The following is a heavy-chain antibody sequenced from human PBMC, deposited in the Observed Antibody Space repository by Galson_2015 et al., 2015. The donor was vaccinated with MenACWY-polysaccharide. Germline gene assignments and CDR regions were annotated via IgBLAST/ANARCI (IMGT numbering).Heavy chain of an antibody. J-gene: IGHJ4*02. CDR2: IKEDGSRQ. D-gene: IGHD2-15*01. Sequence: SLRLSCAASGFIFRTYWMSWVRQAPGKGLEWLANIKEDGSRQYYADSVRGRFTISRDNAKGSLYLQLNSLRAEDTGVYYCVRDEPGYGAYNQWGQGTLVTVSS. CDR1: GFIFRTYW. CDR3: VRDEPGYGAYNQ. V-gene: IGHV3-7*01.